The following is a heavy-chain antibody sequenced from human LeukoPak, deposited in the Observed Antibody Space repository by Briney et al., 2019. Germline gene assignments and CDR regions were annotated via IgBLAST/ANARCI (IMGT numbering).Heavy chain of an antibody. D-gene: IGHD5-18*01. CDR1: GGSISSSSYY. CDR2: IYTSGST. Sequence: PSETLSLTCTVSGGSISSSSYYWGWIRQPPGKGLEWIGRIYTSGSTNYNPSLKSRVTMSVDTSKNQFSLKLSSVTAADTAVYYCAREGRYSYGLLDYWGQGTLVTVSS. CDR3: AREGRYSYGLLDY. J-gene: IGHJ4*02. V-gene: IGHV4-39*07.